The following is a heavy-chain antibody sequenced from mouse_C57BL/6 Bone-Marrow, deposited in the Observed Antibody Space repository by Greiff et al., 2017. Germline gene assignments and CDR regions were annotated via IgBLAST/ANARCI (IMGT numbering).Heavy chain of an antibody. CDR3: ARKEDGSMREYFDD. CDR2: INPGGGGT. J-gene: IGHJ2*01. V-gene: IGHV1-54*01. Sequence: QVQLQQSGAELVRPGTSVKVSCTASGFAFTNYLMEWVKQRPGQGLEWIGVINPGGGGTNYTEKFQGKATLTADTSSSTAYMQLSSLTSEDSAVYFGARKEDGSMREYFDDWGQGTTLTVSS. CDR1: GFAFTNYL. D-gene: IGHD1-1*01.